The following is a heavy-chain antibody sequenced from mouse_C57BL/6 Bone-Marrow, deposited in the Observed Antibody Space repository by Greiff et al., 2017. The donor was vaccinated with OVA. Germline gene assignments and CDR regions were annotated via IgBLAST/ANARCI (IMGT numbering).Heavy chain of an antibody. Sequence: EVQRVESGPELVKPGASVKISCKASGYSFTGYYMNWVKQSPEKSLEWIGEINPSTGGTTYNQKFKAKATLTVDKSSSTAYMQLKSLTSEDSAVYYCARRVTTEAMDYWGQGTSVTVSS. J-gene: IGHJ4*01. CDR1: GYSFTGYY. CDR3: ARRVTTEAMDY. D-gene: IGHD1-1*01. V-gene: IGHV1-42*01. CDR2: INPSTGGT.